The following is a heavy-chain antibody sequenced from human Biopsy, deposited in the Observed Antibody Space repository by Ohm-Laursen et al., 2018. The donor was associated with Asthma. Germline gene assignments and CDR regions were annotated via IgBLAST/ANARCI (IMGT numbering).Heavy chain of an antibody. CDR3: ARGYSTSWYFGY. V-gene: IGHV3-48*03. CDR1: GTHFGSYN. Sequence: GSLRLSCSATGTHFGSYNMHWARQAPGKGLEWVAYISSRGSNIFYADSVKGRFTISRDNAKKSLFLEMNSLTVEDTAVYFCARGYSTSWYFGYWGQGTLVTVSS. J-gene: IGHJ4*02. D-gene: IGHD6-13*01. CDR2: ISSRGSNI.